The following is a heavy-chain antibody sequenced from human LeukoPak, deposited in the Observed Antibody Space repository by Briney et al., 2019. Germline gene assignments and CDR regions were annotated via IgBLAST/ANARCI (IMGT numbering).Heavy chain of an antibody. CDR3: VRGLLNYYDSSGYSPFDY. V-gene: IGHV4-34*01. CDR2: INHSGST. Sequence: SETLSLTCAVYGGSFSGYYWSWIRQPPGKGLEWIGEINHSGSTNYNPSLKSRVTISVDTSKNQFSLKLSSVTAADTAVYYCVRGLLNYYDSSGYSPFDYWGQGTLVTVSS. D-gene: IGHD3-22*01. J-gene: IGHJ4*02. CDR1: GGSFSGYY.